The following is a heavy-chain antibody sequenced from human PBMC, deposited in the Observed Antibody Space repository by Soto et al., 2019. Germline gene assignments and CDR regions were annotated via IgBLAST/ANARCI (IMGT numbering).Heavy chain of an antibody. CDR1: GFTFSSYW. J-gene: IGHJ4*02. V-gene: IGHV3-53*01. CDR2: IYSGGST. Sequence: GGSLRLSCAASGFTFSSYWMSWVRQAPGKGLEWVSVIYSGGSTYYADSVKGRFTISRDNSKNTLYLQMNSLRAEDTAVYYCARDSTYCSGGSCFFDSWGQGTLVTVSS. D-gene: IGHD2-15*01. CDR3: ARDSTYCSGGSCFFDS.